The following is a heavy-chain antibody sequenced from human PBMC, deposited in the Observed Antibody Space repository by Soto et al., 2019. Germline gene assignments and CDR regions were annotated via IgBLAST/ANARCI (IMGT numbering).Heavy chain of an antibody. CDR2: INPNSGGT. D-gene: IGHD2-15*01. V-gene: IGHV1-2*04. J-gene: IGHJ3*02. CDR1: GYTFTVYY. CDR3: ATSYCSGGSCYRNDAFDI. Sequence: ASVKVSCKASGYTFTVYYMHWVRQAPGQGLEWMGWINPNSGGTNYAQKFQGWVTMTRDTSISTAYMELSRLRSDDTAVYYCATSYCSGGSCYRNDAFDIWGQGTMVTVSS.